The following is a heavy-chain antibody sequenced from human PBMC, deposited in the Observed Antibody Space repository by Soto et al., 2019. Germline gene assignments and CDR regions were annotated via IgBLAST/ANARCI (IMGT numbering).Heavy chain of an antibody. CDR1: GFTISTYA. J-gene: IGHJ5*02. Sequence: EVQLLESGGGLVQPGGSLRLSCAASGFTISTYAMSWVRQAPGKGLEWVSGISGSGHITHYADSVKGRFTISRDISKNTLYLQMSSLRAEDTAVYHCAKSLRTTVTAGFWFDPWGQGTLVTVSS. CDR2: ISGSGHIT. D-gene: IGHD4-17*01. V-gene: IGHV3-23*01. CDR3: AKSLRTTVTAGFWFDP.